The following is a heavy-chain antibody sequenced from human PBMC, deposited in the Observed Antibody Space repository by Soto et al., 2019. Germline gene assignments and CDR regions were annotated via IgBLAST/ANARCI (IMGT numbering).Heavy chain of an antibody. CDR3: ARGRGWVDP. Sequence: SETLSLTCTVSGGTISSYYWSWIRQPPGKGLEWIGYMYYSGSTNYNPSLKSRVTISVDTSKNQFSLKLSSVTAADTVVYYCARGRGWVDPWGQGTLVTVSS. CDR2: MYYSGST. J-gene: IGHJ5*02. CDR1: GGTISSYY. V-gene: IGHV4-59*01.